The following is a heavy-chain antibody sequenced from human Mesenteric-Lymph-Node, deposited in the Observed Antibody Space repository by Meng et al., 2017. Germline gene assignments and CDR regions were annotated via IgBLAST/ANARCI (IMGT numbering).Heavy chain of an antibody. CDR1: GGTFSSYT. Sequence: SVKVSCKASGGTFSSYTISWVRQAPGQGLEWMGRIIPILGIANYAQKFQGRVTITTDESTSTAYMELSSLRSEDTAVYYCASYYGQYYFDYWGQGTLVTVSS. J-gene: IGHJ4*02. V-gene: IGHV1-69*02. CDR3: ASYYGQYYFDY. D-gene: IGHD3-22*01. CDR2: IIPILGIA.